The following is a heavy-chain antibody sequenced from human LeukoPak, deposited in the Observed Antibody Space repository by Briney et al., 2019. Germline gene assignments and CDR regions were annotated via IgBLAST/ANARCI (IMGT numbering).Heavy chain of an antibody. J-gene: IGHJ4*02. CDR3: AREIHGGNTGVFDY. D-gene: IGHD4-23*01. CDR2: LYSGGST. V-gene: IGHV3-66*01. CDR1: GFTVSSNY. Sequence: VGSLRLSCAASGFTVSSNYMSWVRQAPGKGLEWVSFLYSGGSTYYADSVKGRFTISRDNSKNTLYLQMNSLRAEDTAVYYCAREIHGGNTGVFDYWGQGTLVTVSS.